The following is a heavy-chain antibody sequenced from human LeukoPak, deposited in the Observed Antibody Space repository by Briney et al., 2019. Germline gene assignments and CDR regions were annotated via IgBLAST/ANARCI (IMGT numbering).Heavy chain of an antibody. Sequence: HPGGSLRLSCAASGFTFSSYAMHWVRQAPGKGLEWVAVISFDGSNKYYADSVKGRFTISRDNSKNTLYLQMNSLRAEDTAVYYCARGGPAAGRFDYWGQGTLVTVSS. CDR1: GFTFSSYA. D-gene: IGHD6-13*01. CDR3: ARGGPAAGRFDY. J-gene: IGHJ4*02. CDR2: ISFDGSNK. V-gene: IGHV3-30*04.